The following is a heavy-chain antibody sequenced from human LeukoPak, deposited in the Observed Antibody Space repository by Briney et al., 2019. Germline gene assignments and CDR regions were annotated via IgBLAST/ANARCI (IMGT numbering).Heavy chain of an antibody. CDR1: GGSISSGSYY. J-gene: IGHJ4*02. D-gene: IGHD1-26*01. V-gene: IGHV4-61*02. Sequence: PSETLSLTCTVSGGSISSGSYYWSWIRQPAGKGLEWIGRIYTSGSTNYNPSLKSRVTISVDTSKNQFSLKLSSVTAADTAVYYCARGVGVDYWGQGTLVTVSS. CDR3: ARGVGVDY. CDR2: IYTSGST.